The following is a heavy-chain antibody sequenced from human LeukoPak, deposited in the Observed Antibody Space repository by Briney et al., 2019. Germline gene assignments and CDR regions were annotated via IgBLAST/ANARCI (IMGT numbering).Heavy chain of an antibody. D-gene: IGHD5-24*01. Sequence: GGSLRLSCAASGFTFRTFAMSWVRQAPGKGLESVSVISAGGGNTYYADSVKGRFTISRGNSKSTLYLQMTSLRAEDTAVYYCAKGALVADGAEYFKHWGQGTLVTVSS. CDR1: GFTFRTFA. J-gene: IGHJ1*01. CDR3: AKGALVADGAEYFKH. CDR2: ISAGGGNT. V-gene: IGHV3-23*01.